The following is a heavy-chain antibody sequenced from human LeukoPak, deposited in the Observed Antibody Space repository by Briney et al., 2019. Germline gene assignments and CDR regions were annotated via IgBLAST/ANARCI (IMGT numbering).Heavy chain of an antibody. CDR2: INPNSGGT. D-gene: IGHD2-2*01. Sequence: ASVKVSCKASGYTFLDYYMHWVRQAPGQGLEWMGWINPNSGGTNYAQKFQGRVTATRDTSISTVYMDLSGLTSDDTAMYYCARVRPCTTATCYRWFDPWGQGTLVTVSS. CDR3: ARVRPCTTATCYRWFDP. CDR1: GYTFLDYY. V-gene: IGHV1-2*02. J-gene: IGHJ5*02.